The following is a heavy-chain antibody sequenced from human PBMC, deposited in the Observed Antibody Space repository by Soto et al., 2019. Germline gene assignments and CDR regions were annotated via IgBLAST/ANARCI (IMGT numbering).Heavy chain of an antibody. CDR3: ARDKDRQQLGGNYYYILDV. CDR1: GGTFSTSA. CDR2: IMPVFATP. J-gene: IGHJ6*02. D-gene: IGHD3-3*02. Sequence: QVQLVQSGAEVKKPGSSVKVSCKASGGTFSTSAISWVRQAPGQGLEWVGGIMPVFATPDYAQKFQGRVPITADESTTTAYLEQTSLRTDETAVYYCARDKDRQQLGGNYYYILDVWGQGTAITVSS. V-gene: IGHV1-69*12.